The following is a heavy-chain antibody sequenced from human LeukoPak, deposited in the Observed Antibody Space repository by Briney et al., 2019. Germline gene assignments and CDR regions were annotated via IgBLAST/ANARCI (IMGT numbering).Heavy chain of an antibody. CDR2: INEDGSNK. CDR3: TRVIVAVPGYFDYFDF. J-gene: IGHJ4*02. D-gene: IGHD6-19*01. V-gene: IGHV3-7*01. CDR1: GFSFSNHY. Sequence: GGSRTLSWTASGFSFSNHYMRWIRQAPGKGLEWVANINEDGSNKWHLGSVKGRFSVSRDNARNSLYLQMNSLRVEDTAVYYCTRVIVAVPGYFDYFDFWGQGVLVTVSS.